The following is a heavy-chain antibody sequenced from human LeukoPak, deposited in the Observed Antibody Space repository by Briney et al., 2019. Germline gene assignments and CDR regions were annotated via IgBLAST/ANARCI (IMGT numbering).Heavy chain of an antibody. D-gene: IGHD2-15*01. J-gene: IGHJ4*02. CDR1: GFTFSNYW. V-gene: IGHV3-7*01. CDR3: VRDRGYCSGGTCYALWDY. Sequence: GGSLRLSCAASGFTFSNYWMTWVRQAPGEGLEWVAHIKEDGGEKHYVDPVKGRFTISRDNAKNSLYLQMNSLRAEDTAMYYCVRDRGYCSGGTCYALWDYWGQGTLVTVSS. CDR2: IKEDGGEK.